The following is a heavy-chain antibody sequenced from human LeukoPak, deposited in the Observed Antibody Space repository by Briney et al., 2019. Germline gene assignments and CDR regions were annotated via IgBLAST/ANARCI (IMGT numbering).Heavy chain of an antibody. J-gene: IGHJ6*02. CDR3: ASYSQWSRSYYYYGMDV. CDR1: GCTFTSYD. V-gene: IGHV1-8*01. D-gene: IGHD1-26*01. CDR2: MNPNSGNT. Sequence: ASVKVSCKASGCTFTSYDINWVRQATGQGLEWMGWMNPNSGNTGYAQKFQGRVTMTRNTSISTAYMELSSLRSEDTAVYYCASYSQWSRSYYYYGMDVWGQGTTVTVSS.